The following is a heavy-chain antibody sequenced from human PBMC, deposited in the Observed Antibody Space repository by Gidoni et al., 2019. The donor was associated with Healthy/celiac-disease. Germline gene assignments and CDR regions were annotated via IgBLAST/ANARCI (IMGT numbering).Heavy chain of an antibody. D-gene: IGHD2-2*01. J-gene: IGHJ4*02. CDR2: IYYSGST. CDR3: ARAMFEDIVVVPAAAIYFDY. V-gene: IGHV4-31*03. Sequence: QVQLQESGPGLVKPSQTLSPTCTVSGGSISSGGYYWSWIRQHPGKGLEWIGYIYYSGSTYYNPPLKSRVTISVDTSKNQFSLKLSSVTAADTAVYYCARAMFEDIVVVPAAAIYFDYWGQGTLVTVSS. CDR1: GGSISSGGYY.